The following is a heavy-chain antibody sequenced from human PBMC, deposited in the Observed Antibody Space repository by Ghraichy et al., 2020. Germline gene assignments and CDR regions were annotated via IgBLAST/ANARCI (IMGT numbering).Heavy chain of an antibody. D-gene: IGHD5-12*01. Sequence: SETLSLTCAVYGGSFSGYYWSWTRQPPGKGLEWIGEINHSGSTNYNPSLKSRVSISVDTSKNQFSLKLSSVTAADTAVYYCARGVVAVATSKVGMDVWGQGSTVTVSS. J-gene: IGHJ6*02. CDR3: ARGVVAVATSKVGMDV. CDR2: INHSGST. V-gene: IGHV4-34*01. CDR1: GGSFSGYY.